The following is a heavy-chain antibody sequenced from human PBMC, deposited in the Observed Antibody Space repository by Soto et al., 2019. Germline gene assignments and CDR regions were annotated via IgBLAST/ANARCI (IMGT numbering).Heavy chain of an antibody. CDR1: GGSISSYY. CDR2: IYYSGST. Sequence: LSLTCTVSGGSISSYYWSWIRQPPGKGLEWIGYIYYSGSTNYNPSLKSRVTISVDTSKNQFSLKLSSVTAADTAVYYCATSYSSSWNPYHFDYWGQGTLVTVSS. J-gene: IGHJ4*02. CDR3: ATSYSSSWNPYHFDY. V-gene: IGHV4-59*01. D-gene: IGHD6-13*01.